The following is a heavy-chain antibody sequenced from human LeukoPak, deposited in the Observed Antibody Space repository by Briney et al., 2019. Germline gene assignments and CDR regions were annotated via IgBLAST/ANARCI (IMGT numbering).Heavy chain of an antibody. CDR2: MYPGDSDA. D-gene: IGHD6-13*01. V-gene: IGHV5-51*01. Sequence: GESLKISCKGSGYSFTSFWIGWVRQMPGKGLEWMGIMYPGDSDARYSPSFQGQVTISADKSISTAYLQWSTLKASDTAMYYCARLRRWPSGALDIWGQGTMVTVSS. CDR3: ARLRRWPSGALDI. CDR1: GYSFTSFW. J-gene: IGHJ3*02.